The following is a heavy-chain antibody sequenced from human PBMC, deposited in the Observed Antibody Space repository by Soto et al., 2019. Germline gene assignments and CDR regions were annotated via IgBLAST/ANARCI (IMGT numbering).Heavy chain of an antibody. D-gene: IGHD3-16*01. V-gene: IGHV3-48*02. CDR3: ARSWGSGRYGVDY. CDR1: GFTLSSYS. Sequence: EVQLVESGGGLVQPGGSLRLSCAASGFTLSSYSMNWVRQAPGKGLEWVSYISSGSTTIYYAGSVQGRFTISRDNAKNSLYLQRDSLRDEDTAVYYCARSWGSGRYGVDYWGQGTLVTVSS. J-gene: IGHJ4*02. CDR2: ISSGSTTI.